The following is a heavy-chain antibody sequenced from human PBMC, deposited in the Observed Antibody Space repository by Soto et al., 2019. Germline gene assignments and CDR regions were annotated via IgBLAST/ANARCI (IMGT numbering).Heavy chain of an antibody. D-gene: IGHD3-22*01. J-gene: IGHJ3*02. CDR2: IRSKAYGGTT. CDR1: GFTFGDYA. CDR3: TRIKVVTQSSDAFDI. Sequence: GGSLRLSCTASGFTFGDYAMSWFRQAPGKGLEWVGFIRSKAYGGTTEYAASVKGRFTISRDDSKSIAYLQMNSLKTEDTAVYYCTRIKVVTQSSDAFDIWGQGTMVTVS. V-gene: IGHV3-49*03.